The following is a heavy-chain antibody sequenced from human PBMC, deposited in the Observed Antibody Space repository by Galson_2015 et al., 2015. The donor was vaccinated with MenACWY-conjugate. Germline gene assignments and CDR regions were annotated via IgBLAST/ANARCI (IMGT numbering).Heavy chain of an antibody. J-gene: IGHJ4*02. CDR1: GFSFSDYG. D-gene: IGHD2-2*02. CDR3: AKVVVPAAIHLSVDS. V-gene: IGHV3-30*18. Sequence: FLRLSCAASGFSFSDYGMHWVRQAPGKGLDWVADISYHGINKYYADSVKGRFTISRDNSKNTLYLQMNSLRTEDTAVYYCAKVVVPAAIHLSVDSWGQGTLVTVSS. CDR2: ISYHGINK.